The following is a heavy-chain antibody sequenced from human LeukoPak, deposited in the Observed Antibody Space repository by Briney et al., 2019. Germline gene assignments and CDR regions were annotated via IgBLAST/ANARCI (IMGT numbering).Heavy chain of an antibody. CDR2: IKQDGSQK. CDR3: ARDYTGYFP. CDR1: GFSFSFYW. V-gene: IGHV3-7*03. J-gene: IGHJ5*02. Sequence: PGGSLRLSCAASGFSFSFYWMSWVRQAPGKGLEWVANIKQDGSQKYYVDSVKGRFTISRDNAKNSLYLQMNSLRAEDTAVYYCARDYTGYFPWGQGTLVIVSS. D-gene: IGHD3-9*01.